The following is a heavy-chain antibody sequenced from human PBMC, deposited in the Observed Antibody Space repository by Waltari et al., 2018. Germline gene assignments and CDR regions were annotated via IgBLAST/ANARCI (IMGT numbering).Heavy chain of an antibody. J-gene: IGHJ6*04. Sequence: EVQLVESGGGLVQPGGSLRLSCAASGFTFSSYAMSWVRQAPGTGLEWVSDISGSGGSTYYADSVKGRFTISRDNSKNTLYLQMNSLRAEDTAVYYCAKDLRDFWSGYYIYPGMDVWGKGTTVTVSS. V-gene: IGHV3-23*04. CDR2: ISGSGGST. D-gene: IGHD3-3*01. CDR3: AKDLRDFWSGYYIYPGMDV. CDR1: GFTFSSYA.